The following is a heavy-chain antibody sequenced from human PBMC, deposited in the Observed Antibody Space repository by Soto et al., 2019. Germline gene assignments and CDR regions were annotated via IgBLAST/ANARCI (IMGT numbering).Heavy chain of an antibody. CDR2: ISYDGSNK. V-gene: IGHV3-30-3*01. CDR1: GFTFSSYA. D-gene: IGHD6-13*01. J-gene: IGHJ6*02. CDR3: ARVPAAAGDYYYYGMDV. Sequence: PGGSLRLSCAASGFTFSSYAMHWVRQAPGKGLEWVAVISYDGSNKYYADSVKGRFTISRDNSKNTLYLQMNSLRAEDTAVYYCARVPAAAGDYYYYGMDVWGQGTTVTVSS.